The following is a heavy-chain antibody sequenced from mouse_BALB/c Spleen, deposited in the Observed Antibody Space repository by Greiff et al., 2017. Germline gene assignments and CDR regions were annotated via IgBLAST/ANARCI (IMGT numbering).Heavy chain of an antibody. D-gene: IGHD2-10*02. CDR3: AKHPKYGNYNAMDY. V-gene: IGHV2-6-5*01. CDR1: GFSLTDYG. J-gene: IGHJ4*01. CDR2: IWGGGST. Sequence: VKLMESGPGLVAPSQSLSITCTVSGFSLTDYGVSWIRQPPGKGLEWLGVIWGGGSTYYNSALKSRLSISKDNSKSQVFLKMNSLQTDDTAMYYCAKHPKYGNYNAMDYWGQGTSVTVSS.